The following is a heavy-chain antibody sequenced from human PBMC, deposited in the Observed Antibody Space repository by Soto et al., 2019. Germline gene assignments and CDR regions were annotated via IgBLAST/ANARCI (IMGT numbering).Heavy chain of an antibody. CDR3: ARIVPGSTSRPDYCYFEI. CDR2: ISGGGDAP. CDR1: GFTFINYA. D-gene: IGHD3-10*02. V-gene: IGHV3-23*01. J-gene: IGHJ2*01. Sequence: EVQLLESGGGLVQPGGSLRLSCAGSGFTFINYAMNWVRQAPGKGLEWVSTISGGGDAPFFAESVRGRFTISRDNSKNTVSMQMNKLGVVDTAVYFCARIVPGSTSRPDYCYFEIWGRGSLVTVSS.